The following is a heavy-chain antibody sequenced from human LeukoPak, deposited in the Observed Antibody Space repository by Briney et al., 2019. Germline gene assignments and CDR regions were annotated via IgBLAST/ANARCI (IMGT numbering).Heavy chain of an antibody. CDR2: ISGSGGST. CDR3: ARIYSGSHYS. V-gene: IGHV3-23*01. J-gene: IGHJ4*02. CDR1: GFTFSSYA. Sequence: GGSLRLSCAASGFTFSSYAMSWVRQAPGKGLEWVSGISGSGGSTYYADSVKGRFTISRDTSKNTLFLQMNSLRAEDTAVYYCARIYSGSHYSWGQGTLVTISS. D-gene: IGHD1-26*01.